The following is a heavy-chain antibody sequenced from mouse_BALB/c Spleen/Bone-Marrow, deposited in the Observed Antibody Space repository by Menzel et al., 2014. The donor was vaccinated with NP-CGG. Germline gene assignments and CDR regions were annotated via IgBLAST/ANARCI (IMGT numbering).Heavy chain of an antibody. Sequence: EVKVVESGGGLVQPGGSLKLSCATSGFTFSDYYMYWVRQTPEKRLERVAYISNGGGSTYYPDTVKGRFTISRDNAKNTLYLQMSRLKSEDTAMYYCARHDGYRTWFAYWDQGTLVTVSA. CDR3: ARHDGYRTWFAY. CDR1: GFTFSDYY. V-gene: IGHV5-12*02. CDR2: ISNGGGST. J-gene: IGHJ3*01. D-gene: IGHD2-3*01.